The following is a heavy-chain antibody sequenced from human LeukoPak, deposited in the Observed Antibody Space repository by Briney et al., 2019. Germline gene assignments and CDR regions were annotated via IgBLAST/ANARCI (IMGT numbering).Heavy chain of an antibody. Sequence: SETLSLICTVSGGSISSYYWSWIRQPPGKGLEWIGYIYYSGSTNYNPSLKSRVTISVGTSKNQFSLKLSSVTAADTAVYYCARDLNGYSYGPYDAFDIWGQGTMVTVSS. J-gene: IGHJ3*02. V-gene: IGHV4-59*01. D-gene: IGHD5-18*01. CDR3: ARDLNGYSYGPYDAFDI. CDR1: GGSISSYY. CDR2: IYYSGST.